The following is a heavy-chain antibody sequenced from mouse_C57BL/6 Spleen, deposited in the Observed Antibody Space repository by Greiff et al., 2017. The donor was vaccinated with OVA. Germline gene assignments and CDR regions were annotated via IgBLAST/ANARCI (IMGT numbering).Heavy chain of an antibody. J-gene: IGHJ3*01. CDR1: GYAFSSSW. CDR2: IYPGDGDT. V-gene: IGHV1-82*01. CDR3: ATGTWLAY. Sequence: VQLQQSGPELVKPGASVKISCKASGYAFSSSWMNWVKQRPGKGLEWIGRIYPGDGDTNYNGKFKGKATLTADKSSSTAYMQLSSLTSEDSAVYFCATGTWLAYWGQGTLVTVSA. D-gene: IGHD4-1*01.